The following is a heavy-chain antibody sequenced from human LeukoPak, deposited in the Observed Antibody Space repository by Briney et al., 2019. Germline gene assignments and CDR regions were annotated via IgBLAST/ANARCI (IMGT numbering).Heavy chain of an antibody. D-gene: IGHD6-19*01. Sequence: PSETLSLTCTVSGGSISSSSYYWGWIRQPPGKGLEWIGSIYYSGSTYYNPSLKSRVAMSVDTSKNQFSLKLSSVTAADTAVYYCARQRSSGWRGRGGNYYMDVWGKGTTVTISS. CDR1: GGSISSSSYY. CDR2: IYYSGST. CDR3: ARQRSSGWRGRGGNYYMDV. J-gene: IGHJ6*03. V-gene: IGHV4-39*01.